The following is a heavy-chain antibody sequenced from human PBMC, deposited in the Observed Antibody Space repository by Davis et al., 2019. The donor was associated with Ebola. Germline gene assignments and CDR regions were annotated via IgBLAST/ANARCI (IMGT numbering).Heavy chain of an antibody. V-gene: IGHV3-23*01. Sequence: GESLKISCAASGFTFSSYAMSWVRQAPGKGLEWVSDISGYGGSTYYAASVKGRFTISRDKSKNTLSLQMNSLRVEDTAVYYCVRDSVVGPGFNAFDLWGLGTMVTVSS. CDR1: GFTFSSYA. CDR2: ISGYGGST. D-gene: IGHD2-15*01. CDR3: VRDSVVGPGFNAFDL. J-gene: IGHJ3*01.